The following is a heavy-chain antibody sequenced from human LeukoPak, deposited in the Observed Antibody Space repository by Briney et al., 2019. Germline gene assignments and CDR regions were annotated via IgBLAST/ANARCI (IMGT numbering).Heavy chain of an antibody. CDR3: ARVVGGLGANDAFDI. D-gene: IGHD1-26*01. CDR2: INPTGGGT. Sequence: GASVTVSCKASGYTFTGYFIHWVRQAPGQGLQWMGWINPTGGGTNYAQNFQGRVTMTRDTSISTAYMELSRLTSDDTAVYYCARVVGGLGANDAFDIWGQGTMVTVSS. J-gene: IGHJ3*02. CDR1: GYTFTGYF. V-gene: IGHV1-2*02.